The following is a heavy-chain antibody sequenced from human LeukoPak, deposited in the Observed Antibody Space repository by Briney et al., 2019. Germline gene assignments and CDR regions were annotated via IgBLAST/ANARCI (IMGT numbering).Heavy chain of an antibody. CDR1: GFTFSSYA. V-gene: IGHV3-33*08. Sequence: GGSLRLSCAASGFTFSSYAMHWVRQAPGKGLEWVAVIWYDGSNKYYADSVKGRFTISRDNSKNTLYLQMNSLRAEDTAVYYCAREVSSSSPSDYWGQGTLVTVSS. J-gene: IGHJ4*02. D-gene: IGHD6-13*01. CDR2: IWYDGSNK. CDR3: AREVSSSSPSDY.